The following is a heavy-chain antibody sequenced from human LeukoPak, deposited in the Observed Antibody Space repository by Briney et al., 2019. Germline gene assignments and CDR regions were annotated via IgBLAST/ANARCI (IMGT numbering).Heavy chain of an antibody. Sequence: PGGSLRLSCAASGFTFSSYAMHWVRQAPGKGLEWVAVISYDGSNKYYADSVKGRFTISRDNSKNTLYLQMNSLRAEDTAVYYCASDFWVIWGRGTMVTVSS. CDR3: ASDFWVI. D-gene: IGHD3-3*01. V-gene: IGHV3-30-3*01. CDR2: ISYDGSNK. CDR1: GFTFSSYA. J-gene: IGHJ3*02.